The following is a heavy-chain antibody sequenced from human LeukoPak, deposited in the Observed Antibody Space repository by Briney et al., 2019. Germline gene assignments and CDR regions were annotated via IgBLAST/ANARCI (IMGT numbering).Heavy chain of an antibody. D-gene: IGHD6-13*01. CDR1: GGSIRNYY. CDR3: ARDGQQSLDY. V-gene: IGHV4-59*12. J-gene: IGHJ4*02. CDR2: IYYSGST. Sequence: PSETLSLTCTVSGGSIRNYYWSWIRQPPGKGLEWIGYIYYSGSTNYNPSLKSRVTISVDTSKNQFSLKLSSVTAADTAVYYCARDGQQSLDYWGQGTLVTVSS.